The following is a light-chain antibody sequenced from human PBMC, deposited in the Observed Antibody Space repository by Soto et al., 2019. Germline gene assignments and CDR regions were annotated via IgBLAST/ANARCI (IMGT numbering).Light chain of an antibody. CDR1: RSDIGDSNF. J-gene: IGLJ1*01. V-gene: IGLV2-14*01. CDR3: ASFRSGTILV. CDR2: EVN. Sequence: QSALTQPASVSGSPGQSVTISCTGPRSDIGDSNFISWYQHSPPKAPRLLIYEVNNRPSGVSRRFSASKADNTASLTISGLLDDDEADYFCASFRSGTILVFGSGTKLTVL.